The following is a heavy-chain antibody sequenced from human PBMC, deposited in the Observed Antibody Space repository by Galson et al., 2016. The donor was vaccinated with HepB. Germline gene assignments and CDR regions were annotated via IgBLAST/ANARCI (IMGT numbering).Heavy chain of an antibody. D-gene: IGHD4-11*01. CDR2: IDLSDSRA. CDR3: ARLLLTDCYSKDVYGM. J-gene: IGHJ3*02. CDR1: GYIFSNNW. V-gene: IGHV5-10-1*01. Sequence: QSGADVKKPGESLRISCEGSGYIFSNNWIAWVRQMPGKGLEWMGRIDLSDSRANYNPALQGHVAISADRSISTASLQWSSLKAAVTAMYYCARLLLTDCYSKDVYGMWGEGTMGTVS.